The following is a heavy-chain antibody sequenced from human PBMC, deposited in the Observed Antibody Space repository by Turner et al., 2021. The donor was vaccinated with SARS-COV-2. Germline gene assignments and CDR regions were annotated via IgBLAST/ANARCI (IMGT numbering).Heavy chain of an antibody. J-gene: IGHJ4*02. CDR1: GGTFSSYA. D-gene: IGHD1-26*01. CDR3: EPYVSELLS. V-gene: IGHV1-69*01. CDR2: IIPIFGTA. Sequence: QVQLVQSVAEWKKPESSGRVSCKASGGTFSSYAISWVRQALGQGLELMGEIIPIFGTANNAKKFKGRVTFTADVSTSTAYMELSSMRSEDTAVYYCEPYVSELLSWGQGTLVTVSS.